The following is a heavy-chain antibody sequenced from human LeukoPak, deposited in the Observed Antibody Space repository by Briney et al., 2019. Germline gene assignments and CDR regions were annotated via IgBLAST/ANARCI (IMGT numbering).Heavy chain of an antibody. CDR3: AKDYDSSGWAAFDI. D-gene: IGHD3-22*01. Sequence: PGGSLRLSCAASGFTFSSYAIHWVRQAPGKGLEWVAVISYDGSNKYFADSVKGRFTISRDNSKNTLYLQMNSLRAEDTAVYYCAKDYDSSGWAAFDIWGQGTMVTVSS. V-gene: IGHV3-30*04. J-gene: IGHJ3*02. CDR1: GFTFSSYA. CDR2: ISYDGSNK.